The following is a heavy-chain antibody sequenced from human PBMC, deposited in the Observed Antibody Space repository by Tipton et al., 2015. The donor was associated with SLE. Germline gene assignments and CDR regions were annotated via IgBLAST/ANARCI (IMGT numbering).Heavy chain of an antibody. CDR2: ITYDGSYK. CDR3: ARDDIAADDMDV. D-gene: IGHD6-6*01. Sequence: QLVQSGGGLVQPGGSLRLSCAASGFTFDDYTMHWVRQAPGKGLEWVAVITYDGSYKYFADSVKGRFTISRDNSKNTVYLQINSLTPEDSAVYYCARDDIAADDMDVWGQGTTVTVSS. J-gene: IGHJ6*02. CDR1: GFTFDDYT. V-gene: IGHV3-30*04.